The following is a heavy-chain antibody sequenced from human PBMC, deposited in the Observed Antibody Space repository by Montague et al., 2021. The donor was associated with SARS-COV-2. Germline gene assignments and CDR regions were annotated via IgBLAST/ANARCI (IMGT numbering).Heavy chain of an antibody. CDR3: ARHVIREGNVVVVALNWFDP. CDR2: IYYSGST. CDR1: GSSISSNSYY. Sequence: SETRSLTCTVSGSSISSNSYYWGWIRQPPGKGLECFVIIYYSGSTYSTPSLQSPVSISVDTFKNQFSLKLSSVTAAASAVYYCARHVIREGNVVVVALNWFDPWGQGTLVTVSS. V-gene: IGHV4-39*01. J-gene: IGHJ5*02. D-gene: IGHD2-15*01.